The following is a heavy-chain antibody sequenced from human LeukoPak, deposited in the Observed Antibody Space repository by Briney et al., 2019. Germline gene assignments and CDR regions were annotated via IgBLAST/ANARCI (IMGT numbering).Heavy chain of an antibody. J-gene: IGHJ6*03. CDR3: ARVGYYDYVWGSYRPMDV. V-gene: IGHV3-21*01. D-gene: IGHD3-16*02. CDR1: GFTFSSYS. Sequence: GGSLRLSCAASGFTFSSYSMNWVRQAPGKGLEWVSSISSSSSYIYYADSVKVRFTISRDNAKNSLYLQMNSLRAEDTAVYYCARVGYYDYVWGSYRPMDVWGKGTTVTVSS. CDR2: ISSSSSYI.